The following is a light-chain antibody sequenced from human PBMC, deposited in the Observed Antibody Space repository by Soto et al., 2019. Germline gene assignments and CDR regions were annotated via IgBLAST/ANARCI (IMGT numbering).Light chain of an antibody. CDR2: KVS. V-gene: IGKV2-30*02. Sequence: DVLMTQSPLSLPVSIGQPASISCRSRQSLVHSGGIAYFSWFQQRPGRSPRRLIYKVSNRDSGVPARFSGSGSGTDFALKISRVEAEDVGVYYCMQGTHWPITFGQGTLLEIK. J-gene: IGKJ5*01. CDR1: QSLVHSGGIAY. CDR3: MQGTHWPIT.